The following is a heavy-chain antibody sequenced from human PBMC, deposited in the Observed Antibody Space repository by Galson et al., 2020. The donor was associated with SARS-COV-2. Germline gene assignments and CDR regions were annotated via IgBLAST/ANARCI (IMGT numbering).Heavy chain of an antibody. V-gene: IGHV3-33*03. CDR2: IWYDGSNK. D-gene: IGHD5-18*01. J-gene: IGHJ4*02. CDR3: AKSGGYTYGPLDY. Sequence: GGSLRLSCAASGFTFSSYGMHWVRQAPGKGLEWMAVIWYDGSNKYYADSVKGRFTISRDNSKNTLFLQMNSLRAEDTAVYYCAKSGGYTYGPLDYWGQGTLVTVSS. CDR1: GFTFSSYG.